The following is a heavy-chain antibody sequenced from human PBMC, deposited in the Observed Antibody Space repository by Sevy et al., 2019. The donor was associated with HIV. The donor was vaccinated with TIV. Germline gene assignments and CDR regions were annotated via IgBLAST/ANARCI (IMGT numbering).Heavy chain of an antibody. CDR3: ARESIGAVGDFDY. CDR1: GGSINNYS. CDR2: IYYSGST. V-gene: IGHV4-59*01. J-gene: IGHJ4*02. D-gene: IGHD6-13*01. Sequence: SETLSLTCTVSGGSINNYSWSWIRQPPGKGLEWIGYIYYSGSTNYNPSLKSRVTISVDTSKNQLSLKLSSVTAADTAVYYCARESIGAVGDFDYWGQGTLVTVSS.